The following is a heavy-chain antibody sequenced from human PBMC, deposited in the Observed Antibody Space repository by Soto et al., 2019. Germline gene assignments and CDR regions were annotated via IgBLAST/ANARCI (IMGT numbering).Heavy chain of an antibody. CDR1: GFTFSNYD. Sequence: VQLVVSGGGVVQPGRSLRLSCTASGFTFSNYDTHWVRQAPGKGLEWVALIWYDGENKYYADSVKGRFTVSRDKSKNTLYLQMSSLRAEDTAVYYCARGRRVHDILAGSRDFDYWGQGTLVTVSS. V-gene: IGHV3-33*01. J-gene: IGHJ4*02. CDR3: ARGRRVHDILAGSRDFDY. D-gene: IGHD3-9*01. CDR2: IWYDGENK.